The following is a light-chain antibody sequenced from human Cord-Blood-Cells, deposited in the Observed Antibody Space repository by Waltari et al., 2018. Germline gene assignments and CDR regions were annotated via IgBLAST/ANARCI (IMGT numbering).Light chain of an antibody. J-gene: IGLJ3*02. CDR2: DVS. Sequence: QSALTQPRSVSGSPGQSVTISCTGTSSDVGGSNYVSWYQQHPGKAPKLMIYDVSKRPSGVPGRFSGSKSGNTASLTISGLQAEDEADYYCCSYAGSYTWVFGGGTKLTVL. CDR3: CSYAGSYTWV. CDR1: SSDVGGSNY. V-gene: IGLV2-11*01.